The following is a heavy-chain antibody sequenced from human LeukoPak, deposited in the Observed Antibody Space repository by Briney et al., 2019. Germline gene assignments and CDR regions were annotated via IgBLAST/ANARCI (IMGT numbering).Heavy chain of an antibody. CDR1: GYTFTGYY. J-gene: IGHJ4*02. Sequence: ASVKVSCKASGYTFTGYYMHWVRQAPGQGLEWMGWINPNSGGTNYAQKFQGRVTMTRDTSISTAYMELRRLRSDDTAVYYCATTNDYTRGGYDYWGQGTLVTVSS. CDR3: ATTNDYTRGGYDY. D-gene: IGHD4-11*01. CDR2: INPNSGGT. V-gene: IGHV1-2*02.